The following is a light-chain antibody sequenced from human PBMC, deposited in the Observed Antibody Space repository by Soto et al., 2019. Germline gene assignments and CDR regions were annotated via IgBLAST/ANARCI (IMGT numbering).Light chain of an antibody. J-gene: IGKJ2*01. V-gene: IGKV1-39*01. Sequence: DIQMTQSPSSVSASIGDTVTISCRASQDINVYLNWYQQEPGEVPKLLIYSASSLHSGVPSRFTGSGSETDFTLTIRSLQPEDFATYYCQHGYVAPYNFGQGTKV. CDR1: QDINVY. CDR2: SAS. CDR3: QHGYVAPYN.